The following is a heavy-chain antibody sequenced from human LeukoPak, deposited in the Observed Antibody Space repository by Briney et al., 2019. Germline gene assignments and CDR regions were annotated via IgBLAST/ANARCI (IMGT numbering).Heavy chain of an antibody. D-gene: IGHD1-26*01. V-gene: IGHV3-7*01. CDR1: GFTFSSYW. CDR3: ARDLDSGSYPLGAFDI. Sequence: GGSLRLSCAASGFTFSSYWMSWVRQAPGKGLEWVANIKQDGSEKYYVDSVKGRFTISRDNAKNSLYLQMNSLRAEDTAVYYCARDLDSGSYPLGAFDIWGQGTMVTVSS. CDR2: IKQDGSEK. J-gene: IGHJ3*02.